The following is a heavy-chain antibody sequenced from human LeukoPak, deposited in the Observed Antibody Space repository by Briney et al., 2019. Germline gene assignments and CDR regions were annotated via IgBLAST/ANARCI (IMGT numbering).Heavy chain of an antibody. J-gene: IGHJ6*03. CDR2: IYSGGST. CDR3: ARDLRGNIAAVNYYYMDV. Sequence: GGSLRLSCAASGFTVSSNYMSWVRQAPGKGLEWVSVIYSGGSTYYADSVKGRFTISRDNSENTLYLQMNSLRAEDTAVYYCARDLRGNIAAVNYYYMDVWGKGTTVTVSS. V-gene: IGHV3-66*02. CDR1: GFTVSSNY. D-gene: IGHD6-13*01.